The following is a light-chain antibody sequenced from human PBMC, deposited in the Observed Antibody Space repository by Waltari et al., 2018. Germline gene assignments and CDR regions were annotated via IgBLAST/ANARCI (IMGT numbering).Light chain of an antibody. CDR2: DTS. CDR1: QSINGY. CDR3: QHRSNWPPLFA. Sequence: EIVFTQSPATLSLSPGERATLSCRASQSINGYLAWYQQKPGQAPRLLIYDTSNRATGIPARFSGSGSGTDFTLNISSLEPEDFAVYYCQHRSNWPPLFAFGPGTKVDLK. V-gene: IGKV3-11*01. J-gene: IGKJ3*01.